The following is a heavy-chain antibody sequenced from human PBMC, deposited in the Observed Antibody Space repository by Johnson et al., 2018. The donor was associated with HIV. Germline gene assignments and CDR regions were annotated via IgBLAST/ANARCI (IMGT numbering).Heavy chain of an antibody. D-gene: IGHD4-17*01. Sequence: VQLVESGGGVVQPGRSLRLSCAASGFTFSSYAMHWVRQAPGKGLEWVAVISYDGSNKYYADSVKGRFTISRDNSKNTLYLQINSLKFEDTAVYYCAKDRTDDGDYVSAFDIWGQGTMVTVSS. CDR2: ISYDGSNK. CDR1: GFTFSSYA. J-gene: IGHJ3*02. CDR3: AKDRTDDGDYVSAFDI. V-gene: IGHV3-30-3*01.